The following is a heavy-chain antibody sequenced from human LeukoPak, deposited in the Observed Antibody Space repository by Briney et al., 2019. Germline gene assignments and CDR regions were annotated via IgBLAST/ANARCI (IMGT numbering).Heavy chain of an antibody. D-gene: IGHD6-25*01. J-gene: IGHJ6*03. V-gene: IGHV4-4*07. CDR3: ARAEDYSSVGLGDYYYYYMDV. Sequence: PSETLSLTCTVSGGSISSYYWSWIRQPAGKGLEWIGRIYTSGSTNFNPSLKSRVTMSLDTSKNQFSLKLRSVTAADTAVYYCARAEDYSSVGLGDYYYYYMDVRGKGTTVTVSS. CDR1: GGSISSYY. CDR2: IYTSGST.